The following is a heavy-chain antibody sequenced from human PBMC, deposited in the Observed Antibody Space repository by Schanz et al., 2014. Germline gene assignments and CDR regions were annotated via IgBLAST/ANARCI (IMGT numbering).Heavy chain of an antibody. Sequence: VQLVESGGDLVQPGGSLRLSCLASGFSFTTYAMSWVRQAPGKGLEWVAFINSDGTKRFYADSVKSRFTISRDNSRNTLYLQMNSLRAEDTAVYYCARDGYSVVVISPTESFDIWGQGTMVTV. V-gene: IGHV3-33*08. J-gene: IGHJ3*02. D-gene: IGHD2-15*01. CDR3: ARDGYSVVVISPTESFDI. CDR2: INSDGTKR. CDR1: GFSFTTYA.